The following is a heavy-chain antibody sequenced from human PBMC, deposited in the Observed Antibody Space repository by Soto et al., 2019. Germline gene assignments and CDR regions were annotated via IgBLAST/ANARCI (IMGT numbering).Heavy chain of an antibody. CDR3: ARVHVMVVAGSTFDY. CDR1: GYSISSGSY. D-gene: IGHD6-19*01. J-gene: IGHJ4*01. V-gene: IGHV4-38-2*02. Sequence: SETLSLTCTVPGYSISSGSYWACIRQPPLMGPVWIATIYNGGTTFFDPSFKCPIPISVDTSNFQFSLKLTSVTAADTAVYYCARVHVMVVAGSTFDYWGHGTLVTVSS. CDR2: IYNGGTT.